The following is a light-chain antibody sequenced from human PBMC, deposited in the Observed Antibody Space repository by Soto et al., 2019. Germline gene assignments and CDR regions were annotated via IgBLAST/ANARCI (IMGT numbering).Light chain of an antibody. CDR2: DAS. CDR1: QSVNNY. CDR3: QQRSNWPT. V-gene: IGKV3-11*01. J-gene: IGKJ3*01. Sequence: EIVLTQSPATLSLSPGERDTVSCRASQSVNNYLAWYQQTPGQAPRLLIYDASNRATGIPARFSGSGSGTHFTLTISTLQPEDFAVYYCQQRSNWPTFGPGTKVDIK.